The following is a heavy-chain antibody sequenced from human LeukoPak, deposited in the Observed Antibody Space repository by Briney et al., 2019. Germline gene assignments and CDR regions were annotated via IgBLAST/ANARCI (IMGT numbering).Heavy chain of an antibody. D-gene: IGHD3-22*01. CDR2: IYSGGST. J-gene: IGHJ4*02. V-gene: IGHV3-66*01. Sequence: GGSLRLSSAASGFTVSSNYMSWVRQAPGKGLEWVSVIYSGGSTYYADSVKGRFTISRDNSKNTLYLQMNSLRAEDTAVYYCARGTMIVADYWGQGTLVTVSS. CDR1: GFTVSSNY. CDR3: ARGTMIVADY.